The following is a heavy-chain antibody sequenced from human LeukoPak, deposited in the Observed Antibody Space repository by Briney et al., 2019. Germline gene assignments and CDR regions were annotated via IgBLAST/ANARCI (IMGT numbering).Heavy chain of an antibody. CDR1: GGSFSGYY. CDR3: ARGLRYFDWYTKGWFDP. V-gene: IGHV4-34*01. D-gene: IGHD3-9*01. CDR2: INHSGST. Sequence: SETLSLTCAVYGGSFSGYYWSWIRQPPGKGLEWIGEINHSGSTNYNPSLKSRVTISVDTSKNQFSLKLSSVTAADTAVYYCARGLRYFDWYTKGWFDPWGQGTLVTVSS. J-gene: IGHJ5*02.